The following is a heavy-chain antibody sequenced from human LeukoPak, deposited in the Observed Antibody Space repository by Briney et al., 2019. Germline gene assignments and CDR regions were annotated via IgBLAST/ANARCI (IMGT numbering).Heavy chain of an antibody. D-gene: IGHD3-10*01. CDR2: ISSNGGST. Sequence: TGGSLRLSCSASGFTFSSYAMHWVRQAPGKGLEYVSAISSNGGSTYYADSVKGRFTISRDNSKNTLYLQMSSLRAEDTAVYYCVKDKGSGSSCYYYYDMDVWGKGTTVTVSS. CDR3: VKDKGSGSSCYYYYDMDV. J-gene: IGHJ6*04. CDR1: GFTFSSYA. V-gene: IGHV3-64D*06.